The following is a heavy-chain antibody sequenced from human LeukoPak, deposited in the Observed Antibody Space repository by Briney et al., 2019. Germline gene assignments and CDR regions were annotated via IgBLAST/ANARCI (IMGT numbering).Heavy chain of an antibody. CDR3: ANQDILYYFDY. V-gene: IGHV3-23*01. J-gene: IGHJ4*02. D-gene: IGHD2-15*01. CDR1: GFAFSSYA. CDR2: ISGSGGST. Sequence: GGSLRLSCAASGFAFSSYAMSWVRQAPGKGLEWVSAISGSGGSTYYADSVKGRFTISRDNSKNTLYLQMNSLRAEDTAVYYCANQDILYYFDYWGQGTLVTVSS.